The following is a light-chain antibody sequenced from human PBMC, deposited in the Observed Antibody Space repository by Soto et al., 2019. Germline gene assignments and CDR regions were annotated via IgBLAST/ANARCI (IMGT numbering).Light chain of an antibody. Sequence: EIVLTQSPATLSLSPGERATLSCRASQRVSSYLAWYQQKPGQAPRLLIYDASNRATGIPARFSGSGAGTDFTLTISRLEPEDFAVYYYQQRSNWPITVGQGTRLEIK. CDR2: DAS. CDR1: QRVSSY. J-gene: IGKJ5*01. CDR3: QQRSNWPIT. V-gene: IGKV3-11*01.